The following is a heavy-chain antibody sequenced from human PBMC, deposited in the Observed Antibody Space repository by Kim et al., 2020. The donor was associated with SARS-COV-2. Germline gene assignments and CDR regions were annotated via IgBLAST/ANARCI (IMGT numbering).Heavy chain of an antibody. CDR1: GFTFSDYY. CDR2: ISSSGSTI. Sequence: GGSLRLSCAASGFTFSDYYMSWIRQAPGKGLEWVSYISSSGSTIYYADSVKGRFTISRDNAKNSLYLQMNSLRAEDTAVYYCAIDRGYSGYGPYYYYGMDVWGQGTTVTVSS. V-gene: IGHV3-11*04. D-gene: IGHD5-12*01. CDR3: AIDRGYSGYGPYYYYGMDV. J-gene: IGHJ6*02.